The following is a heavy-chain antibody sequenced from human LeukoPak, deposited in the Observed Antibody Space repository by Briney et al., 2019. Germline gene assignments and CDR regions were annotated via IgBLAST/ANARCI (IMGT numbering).Heavy chain of an antibody. J-gene: IGHJ1*01. CDR3: ARERSEPYSSSWYTQH. CDR2: IIPIFSTA. Sequence: SVKLTCTASGGTFSSYAFSWVRQPPGQGLEWMGRIIPIFSTANYAQKFQGRVTITADKSTRTAYMELSSLRSEDAAVYYCARERSEPYSSSWYTQHWGQGTLVTVPS. V-gene: IGHV1-69*06. D-gene: IGHD6-13*01. CDR1: GGTFSSYA.